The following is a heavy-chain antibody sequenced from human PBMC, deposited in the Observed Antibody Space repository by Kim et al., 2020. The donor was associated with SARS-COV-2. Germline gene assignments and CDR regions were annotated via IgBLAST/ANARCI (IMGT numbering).Heavy chain of an antibody. J-gene: IGHJ6*02. CDR3: ARGHAWAYYYGMDV. D-gene: IGHD1-26*01. V-gene: IGHV3-33*01. Sequence: GGSLRLSCAASGFTFSSYAMHWVRQAPGKGLEWVAVIWYDGSNKYYADSVKDRFTISRDNSKNTLYLQMNSLRAEDTAVYYCARGHAWAYYYGMDVWGQG. CDR1: GFTFSSYA. CDR2: IWYDGSNK.